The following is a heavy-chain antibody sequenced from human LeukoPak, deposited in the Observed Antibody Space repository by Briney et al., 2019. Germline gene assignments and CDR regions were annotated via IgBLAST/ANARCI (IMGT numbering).Heavy chain of an antibody. Sequence: PGGSLRLSCAASGFTFSSYAMSWVRQAPGKGLEWVSAISGSDGSTYYADSVKGRFTISRDNSKNTLYLQMNSLRAGDTAVYYCAECGGDYVYDHWFDPWGQGTLVTVSS. CDR2: ISGSDGST. CDR1: GFTFSSYA. V-gene: IGHV3-23*01. D-gene: IGHD4-17*01. CDR3: AECGGDYVYDHWFDP. J-gene: IGHJ5*02.